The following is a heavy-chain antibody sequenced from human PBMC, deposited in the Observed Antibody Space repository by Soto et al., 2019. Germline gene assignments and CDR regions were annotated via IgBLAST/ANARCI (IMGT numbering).Heavy chain of an antibody. V-gene: IGHV6-1*01. J-gene: IGHJ5*01. CDR3: ARNLEGPRDS. CDR2: TYYRSKWYT. CDR1: GDSVSSNIAA. Sequence: PSQTLSLTCAISGDSVSSNIAALDWIRQSPSRGLEWLGRTYYRSKWYTDYAVSVRGRITINPDTSENQFTLQLISMTPEDTAVYYCARNLEGPRDSWGQGTLVTVSS.